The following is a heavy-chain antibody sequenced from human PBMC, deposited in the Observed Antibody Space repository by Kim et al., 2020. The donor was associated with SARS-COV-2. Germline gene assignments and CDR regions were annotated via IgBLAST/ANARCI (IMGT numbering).Heavy chain of an antibody. D-gene: IGHD3-10*01. V-gene: IGHV1-69*13. Sequence: SVKVSCKASGGTFSSYAVSWVRQAPGQGLEWMGGIIPIFGTANYAQKFQGRVTITADESTSTAYMELSSLRSEDTAVYYCAGGSDYYGWGSDYWWQGTRVTVSS. CDR1: GGTFSSYA. J-gene: IGHJ4*02. CDR2: IIPIFGTA. CDR3: AGGSDYYGWGSDY.